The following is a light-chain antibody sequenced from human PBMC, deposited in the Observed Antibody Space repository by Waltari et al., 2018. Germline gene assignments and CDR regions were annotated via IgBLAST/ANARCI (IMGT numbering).Light chain of an antibody. Sequence: DIQMTQSPSSLSASVGDTVTITCRASQAISNYLAWYQLKPGKPPKPLMYYASNLQTGVPSRFSGSGSGRDFTLTINALQPEDFATYFCQQHNDYPPTFGQGTKL. V-gene: IGKV1-16*01. J-gene: IGKJ1*01. CDR3: QQHNDYPPT. CDR1: QAISNY. CDR2: YAS.